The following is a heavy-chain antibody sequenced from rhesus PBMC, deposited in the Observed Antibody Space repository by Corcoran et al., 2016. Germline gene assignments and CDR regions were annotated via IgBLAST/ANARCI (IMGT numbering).Heavy chain of an antibody. CDR1: GDSIISGYA. CDR3: ASGLNYGAPTFGLDS. Sequence: QVQLKESGPGLVKPSETLSLTCNVSGDSIISGYAWSWIRQPPGKGLEWIGYIGGYHNPALKSRVTISKDTSKNQFSLNLTSVTAADTAVYYCASGLNYGAPTFGLDSWGQGVVVTVSS. CDR2: IGG. D-gene: IGHD1-26*01. V-gene: IGHV4-127*01. J-gene: IGHJ6*01.